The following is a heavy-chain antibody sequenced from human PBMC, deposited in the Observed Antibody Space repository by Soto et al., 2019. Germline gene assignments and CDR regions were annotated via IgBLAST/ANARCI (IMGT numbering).Heavy chain of an antibody. CDR3: AREQWGYGDRYYFDY. J-gene: IGHJ4*02. Sequence: QVQLQESGPGLVKPSQTLSLTCTVSGGSISSGGYYWSWMRQHPGKGLEWIGYIYYSGSTYYNPSLKSRVTISVDTSKNQFSLKLSSVTAADTAVYYCAREQWGYGDRYYFDYWGQGTLVTVS. D-gene: IGHD4-17*01. CDR1: GGSISSGGYY. CDR2: IYYSGST. V-gene: IGHV4-31*03.